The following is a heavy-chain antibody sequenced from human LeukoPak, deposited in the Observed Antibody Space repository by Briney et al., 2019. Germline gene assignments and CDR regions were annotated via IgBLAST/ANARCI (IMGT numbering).Heavy chain of an antibody. Sequence: PGRSLRLSCAASGFTFSSYAMHWVRQAPGKGLEWVAVISYDGSNKYYADSVKGRFTISRDNSKNTLYLQMNSLRTEDTAMYYCARDLFAMTQWEQLGYWGQGTLVTVSS. V-gene: IGHV3-30-3*01. CDR3: ARDLFAMTQWEQLGY. J-gene: IGHJ4*02. D-gene: IGHD1-26*01. CDR1: GFTFSSYA. CDR2: ISYDGSNK.